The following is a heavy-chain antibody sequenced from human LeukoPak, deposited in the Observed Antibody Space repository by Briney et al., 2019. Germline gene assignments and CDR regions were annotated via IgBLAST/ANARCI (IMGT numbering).Heavy chain of an antibody. V-gene: IGHV1-24*01. CDR3: ATAGAYSGYDVYYYGMDV. D-gene: IGHD5-12*01. J-gene: IGHJ6*02. CDR1: GYTLTELS. CDR2: FDPEDGET. Sequence: ASVKVSCKVSGYTLTELSMHWVRQAPGKGLEWMGGFDPEDGETIYAQKFQGRVTMTEDTSTDTAYMELSSLRSEDTAVYYCATAGAYSGYDVYYYGMDVWGQGTTVTVSS.